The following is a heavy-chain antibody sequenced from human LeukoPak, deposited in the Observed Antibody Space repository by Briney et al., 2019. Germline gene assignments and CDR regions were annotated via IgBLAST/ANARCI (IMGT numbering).Heavy chain of an antibody. Sequence: SQTLSLTCTVSGGSISSGGYYWSWIRQPPGKGLERIGYIYHSGSTYYNPSLKSRVTISVDRSKNQFSLKLSSVTAADTAVYYCARDRLVVPAAVHDAFDIWGQGTMVTVSS. V-gene: IGHV4-30-2*01. D-gene: IGHD2-2*01. J-gene: IGHJ3*02. CDR2: IYHSGST. CDR1: GGSISSGGYY. CDR3: ARDRLVVPAAVHDAFDI.